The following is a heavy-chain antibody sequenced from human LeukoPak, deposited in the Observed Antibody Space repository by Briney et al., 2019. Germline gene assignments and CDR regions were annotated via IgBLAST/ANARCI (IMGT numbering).Heavy chain of an antibody. Sequence: SETLSLTCTVSGGSISSYYWSWIRQPPGKGLEWIGYIYYSGTTNYNPSLKSRVTISVDTSKNQFSLKLNSVTAADTAVYYCAGQECSSTSCRPFDYWGQGVLVTVSS. D-gene: IGHD2-2*01. CDR2: IYYSGTT. J-gene: IGHJ4*02. CDR3: AGQECSSTSCRPFDY. V-gene: IGHV4-59*08. CDR1: GGSISSYY.